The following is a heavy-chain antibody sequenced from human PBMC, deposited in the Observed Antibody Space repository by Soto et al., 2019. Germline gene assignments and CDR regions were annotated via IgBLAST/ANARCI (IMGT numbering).Heavy chain of an antibody. CDR3: ARDITGDSWYFDL. Sequence: GGSLRLSCAASGFTFSSYGMHWVRQAPGKGLEWVAVISYDGSNKYYADSVKGRFTISRDNSKNTLYLQMNSLRAEDTAVYYCARDITGDSWYFDLWGRGTLVTVSS. D-gene: IGHD2-21*02. CDR2: ISYDGSNK. CDR1: GFTFSSYG. V-gene: IGHV3-30*19. J-gene: IGHJ2*01.